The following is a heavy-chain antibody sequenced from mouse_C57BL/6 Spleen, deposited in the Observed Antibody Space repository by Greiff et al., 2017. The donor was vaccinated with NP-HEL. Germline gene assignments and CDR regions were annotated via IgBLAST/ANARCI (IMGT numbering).Heavy chain of an antibody. J-gene: IGHJ1*03. D-gene: IGHD1-1*01. CDR1: GYTFTSYW. CDR3: ARHEYYGSSYGYFDV. V-gene: IGHV1-53*01. CDR2: INPSNGGT. Sequence: QVQLQQPGTELVKPGASVKLSCKASGYTFTSYWMHWVKQRPGQGLEWIGNINPSNGGTNYNEKFKSKATLTVDKSSSTVYMELSRLTSEDSAVYFCARHEYYGSSYGYFDVWGTGTTVTVSS.